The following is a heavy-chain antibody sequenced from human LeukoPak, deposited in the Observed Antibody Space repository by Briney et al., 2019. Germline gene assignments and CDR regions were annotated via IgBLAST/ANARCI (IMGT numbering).Heavy chain of an antibody. Sequence: GASVKVSCKASGYTFTSYGISWVRQAPGQGLEWMGWISAYNGNTNYAQKLQGRVTMTTDTSTSTAYMELRSLRSDDTAVYYCARDSQRLFYGDASSYWGQGTLVTVSS. J-gene: IGHJ4*02. CDR3: ARDSQRLFYGDASSY. D-gene: IGHD4-17*01. CDR2: ISAYNGNT. CDR1: GYTFTSYG. V-gene: IGHV1-18*01.